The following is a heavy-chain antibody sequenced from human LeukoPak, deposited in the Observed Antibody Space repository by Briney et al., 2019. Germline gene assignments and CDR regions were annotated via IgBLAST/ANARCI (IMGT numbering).Heavy chain of an antibody. D-gene: IGHD3-10*01. Sequence: SETLSLTCTVSGGSISSSSYYWGWIRQPPGKGLEWSGSIYYSGSTYYNPSLKSRVTISVDTSKNQFSLKLSSVTAADTAVYYCARVPAWFGALGAFDIWGQGAMVTVSS. CDR1: GGSISSSSYY. CDR2: IYYSGST. CDR3: ARVPAWFGALGAFDI. V-gene: IGHV4-39*07. J-gene: IGHJ3*02.